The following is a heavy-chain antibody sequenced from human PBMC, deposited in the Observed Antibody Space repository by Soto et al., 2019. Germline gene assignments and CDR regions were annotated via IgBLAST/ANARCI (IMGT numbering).Heavy chain of an antibody. Sequence: PSETLSLTCTVSGGSISPYYWSWIRQPPGKGLEWVGYIYYAGTTSYNPSLKSRVTLSLDGSKNEFSLNVNSVTGADTAVYYCARSVILSGGTYKGLIRLHHFDVWGPGTLVTVSS. CDR2: IYYAGTT. CDR1: GGSISPYY. J-gene: IGHJ4*02. D-gene: IGHD2-15*01. V-gene: IGHV4-59*12. CDR3: ARSVILSGGTYKGLIRLHHFDV.